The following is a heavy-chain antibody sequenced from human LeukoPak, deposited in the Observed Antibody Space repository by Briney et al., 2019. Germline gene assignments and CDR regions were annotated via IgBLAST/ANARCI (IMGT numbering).Heavy chain of an antibody. D-gene: IGHD1-1*01. CDR1: GFTFNSYA. CDR2: ISGSGGST. Sequence: GGSLRLSCAASGFTFNSYAMSWVRQAPGEGLEWLSPISGSGGSTYYADSVKGRFTISRDNSKNTLYLQMNSLRAEDTAVYYCAKGGTHWPTGYYYMDVWGKGTTVTVSS. J-gene: IGHJ6*03. V-gene: IGHV3-23*01. CDR3: AKGGTHWPTGYYYMDV.